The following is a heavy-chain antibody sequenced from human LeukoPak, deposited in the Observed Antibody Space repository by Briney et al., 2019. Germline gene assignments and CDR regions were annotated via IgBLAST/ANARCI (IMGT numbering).Heavy chain of an antibody. J-gene: IGHJ3*02. D-gene: IGHD3-22*01. CDR2: INHSGST. CDR1: GGSFSGYY. CDR3: ARHPQYYYDSSGLRDAFDI. Sequence: PSETLSLTCAVYGGSFSGYYWSWIRQPPGKGLEWTGEINHSGSTNYTPSLKSRVTISAETTKTQFSLKLSSVPAADTAVYYCARHPQYYYDSSGLRDAFDIWGQGTMVTVSS. V-gene: IGHV4-34*01.